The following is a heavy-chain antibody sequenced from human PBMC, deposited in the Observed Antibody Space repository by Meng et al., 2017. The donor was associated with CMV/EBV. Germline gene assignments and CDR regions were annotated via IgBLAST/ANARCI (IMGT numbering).Heavy chain of an antibody. D-gene: IGHD6-6*01. V-gene: IGHV3-30*02. CDR1: GFTFSSYG. CDR2: IRYDGSNK. Sequence: LSLTGAASGFTFSSYGMHWVRQAPGKGLEWVAFIRYDGSNKYYADSVKGRFTISRDNSKNTLYLQMNSLRAEDTAVYYCAKGGALIAARPQIDYWGQGTLVTVSS. J-gene: IGHJ4*02. CDR3: AKGGALIAARPQIDY.